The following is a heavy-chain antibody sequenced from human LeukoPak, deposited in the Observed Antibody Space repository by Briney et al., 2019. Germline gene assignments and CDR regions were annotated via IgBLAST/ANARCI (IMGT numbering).Heavy chain of an antibody. CDR1: GFTFSSYA. Sequence: GRSLRLSCAASGFTFSSYAMSWVRQAPGKGLEWVSAISGSGGSTYYADSVKRRFTISRDNSKNTLYLQMNSLRAEDTAVYYCAKDRGYCSSTSCYTPFDYWGQGTLVTVSS. D-gene: IGHD2-2*02. J-gene: IGHJ4*02. V-gene: IGHV3-23*01. CDR3: AKDRGYCSSTSCYTPFDY. CDR2: ISGSGGST.